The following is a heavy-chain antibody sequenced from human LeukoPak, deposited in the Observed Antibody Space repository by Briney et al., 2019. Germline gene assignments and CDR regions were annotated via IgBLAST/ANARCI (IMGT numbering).Heavy chain of an antibody. CDR2: IKQDGSEK. CDR1: GFTFSSYW. Sequence: GGSLRLSCAASGFTFSSYWMSWVRQAPGKGLEWVANIKQDGSEKYYVDSVKGRFTISRDNAKNSLYLQMNSLRAEDTAIYYCAKNGDRGAYCSGGSCYPYYYYYIDVWGKGTTVTISS. D-gene: IGHD2-15*01. CDR3: AKNGDRGAYCSGGSCYPYYYYYIDV. J-gene: IGHJ6*03. V-gene: IGHV3-7*03.